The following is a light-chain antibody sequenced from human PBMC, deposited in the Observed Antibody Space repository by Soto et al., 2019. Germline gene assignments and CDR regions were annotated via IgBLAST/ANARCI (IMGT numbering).Light chain of an antibody. V-gene: IGKV1-16*02. CDR3: QQYTTYPIT. CDR1: QDISNF. CDR2: GAS. Sequence: DIQMTQSPSSLSASIGDRVTITCRASQDISNFLAWFQQKPGKAPKPLIYGASRLQSGVPSKFSGNASGTDFTLTINSLQPEDFATYYCQQYTTYPITFGQGTRLEIK. J-gene: IGKJ5*01.